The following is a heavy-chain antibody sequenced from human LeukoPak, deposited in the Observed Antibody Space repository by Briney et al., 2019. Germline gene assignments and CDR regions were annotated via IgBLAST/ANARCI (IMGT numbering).Heavy chain of an antibody. V-gene: IGHV4-61*01. CDR1: GYSISSGYY. Sequence: SETLSLTCTVSGYSISSGYYWGWIRQPPGKGLEWIGYIYYSGSTNYNPSLKSRVTISVDTSKNQFSLKLSSVTAADTAVYYCARGGVDHVWFDTWGQGTLVTVSS. D-gene: IGHD1-14*01. CDR3: ARGGVDHVWFDT. CDR2: IYYSGST. J-gene: IGHJ5*02.